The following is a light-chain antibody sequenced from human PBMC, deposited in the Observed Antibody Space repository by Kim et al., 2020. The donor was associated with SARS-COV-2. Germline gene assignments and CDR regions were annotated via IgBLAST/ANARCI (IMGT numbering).Light chain of an antibody. Sequence: VSAGQTASITCSGDKWGDKYACWYQQKPGQSTVLGIYQDSKRPSGIPERFSGSNSGNTATLTISGTQAMDEADYYCQAWDSSTVVFGGGTQLTVL. CDR2: QDS. J-gene: IGLJ2*01. V-gene: IGLV3-1*01. CDR3: QAWDSSTVV. CDR1: KWGDKY.